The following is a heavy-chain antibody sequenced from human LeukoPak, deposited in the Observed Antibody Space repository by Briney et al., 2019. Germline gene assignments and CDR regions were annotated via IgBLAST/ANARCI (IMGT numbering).Heavy chain of an antibody. CDR2: ISSSGSTI. CDR1: GFTFSDYY. J-gene: IGHJ5*02. Sequence: GGSLRLSCAASGFTFSDYYMSWIRQAPGKGLEWVSYISSSGSTIYYADSMKGRFAISRDNTGNSLFLHMNSLRAEDTAVYYCARVMAPAPYNWFDPWGQGTLVTVSS. V-gene: IGHV3-11*04. CDR3: ARVMAPAPYNWFDP. D-gene: IGHD2-2*01.